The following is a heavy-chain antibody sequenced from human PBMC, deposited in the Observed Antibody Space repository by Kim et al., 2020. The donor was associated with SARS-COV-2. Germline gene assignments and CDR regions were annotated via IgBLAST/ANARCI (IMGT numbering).Heavy chain of an antibody. Sequence: GGSLRLSCAASGFTFSSYEMNWVRQAPGKGLEWVSYITSSGSTIYYADSVKGRFTISRDNAKNSLYLQMNSLRAEDTAVYYCARAGCSSASCFVNYYYYMDVWGKGTTVTVSS. CDR3: ARAGCSSASCFVNYYYYMDV. V-gene: IGHV3-48*03. D-gene: IGHD2-2*01. J-gene: IGHJ6*03. CDR2: ITSSGSTI. CDR1: GFTFSSYE.